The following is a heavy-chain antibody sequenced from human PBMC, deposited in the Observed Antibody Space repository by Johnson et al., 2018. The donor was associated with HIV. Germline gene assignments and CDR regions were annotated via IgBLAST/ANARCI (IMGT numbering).Heavy chain of an antibody. Sequence: QVQLVESGGGVVQPGRSLRLSCAPSGFTFSRYAMHWVRQAPGKGLEWVAVISYHGSNKYYADSVKGRFTISRDNSKNTLYLQMNSLRAEDTAVYYCARDGYYYDSSGYYDHDGFDIWGQGTMVTVSS. J-gene: IGHJ3*02. D-gene: IGHD3-22*01. CDR2: ISYHGSNK. CDR1: GFTFSRYA. V-gene: IGHV3-30-3*01. CDR3: ARDGYYYDSSGYYDHDGFDI.